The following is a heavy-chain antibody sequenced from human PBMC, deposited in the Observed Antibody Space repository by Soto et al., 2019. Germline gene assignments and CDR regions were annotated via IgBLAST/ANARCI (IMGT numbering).Heavy chain of an antibody. J-gene: IGHJ4*02. V-gene: IGHV3-15*07. CDR3: ATVRFNLLVID. CDR1: GFTFSNAW. CDR2: IKSKNDDGTT. Sequence: EVQLVESGGGLVKPGGSLRLSCAASGFTFSNAWMIWVRQAPGKGLEWVGRIKSKNDDGTTDYAAPVKGRFTISRDDSKNPLYLQMNSLKTEDTAVYYCATVRFNLLVIDWGQGTLVTGSS. D-gene: IGHD2-8*02.